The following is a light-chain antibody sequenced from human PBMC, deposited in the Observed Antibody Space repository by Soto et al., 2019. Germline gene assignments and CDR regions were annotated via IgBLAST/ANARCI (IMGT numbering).Light chain of an antibody. CDR1: QDINKY. CDR3: QQSENGPLT. V-gene: IGKV1-33*01. Sequence: DIQMTQSPSSLSASVGDRITITCQASQDINKYLNWYQQKLGKAPKLLIYDASNLQRGVPSRFSGSGFGTHFSLSISSLQPEDISTYYCQQSENGPLTFGGWTKVEIK. CDR2: DAS. J-gene: IGKJ4*01.